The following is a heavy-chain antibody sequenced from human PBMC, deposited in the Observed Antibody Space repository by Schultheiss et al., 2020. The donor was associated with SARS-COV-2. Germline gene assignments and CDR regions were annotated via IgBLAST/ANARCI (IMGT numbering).Heavy chain of an antibody. CDR1: GFTFSSYD. V-gene: IGHV3-13*01. CDR2: IGTAGDT. Sequence: GGSLRLSCAASGFTFSSYDMHWVRQATGKGLEWVSAIGTAGDTYYPGSVKGRFTISRENAKNSLYLQMNSLRAEDTAVYYCARGTRVITMIVVDNFYLDYWGQGTLVTVSS. D-gene: IGHD3-22*01. CDR3: ARGTRVITMIVVDNFYLDY. J-gene: IGHJ4*02.